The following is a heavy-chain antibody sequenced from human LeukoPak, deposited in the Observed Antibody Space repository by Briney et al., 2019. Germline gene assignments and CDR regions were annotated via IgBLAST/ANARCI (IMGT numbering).Heavy chain of an antibody. CDR2: ISAGGATI. Sequence: PGGSLRLSCAASGFSFSTYAMSWVRQAPGKGLEWVSVISAGGATIYYADSVKGRFTVSRDNSKNTLYLHMNSLRAEDTAIYYCAKDSGGTYFYYYYYMDVWGKGTTVTVSS. V-gene: IGHV3-23*01. J-gene: IGHJ6*03. CDR1: GFSFSTYA. CDR3: AKDSGGTYFYYYYYMDV. D-gene: IGHD1-26*01.